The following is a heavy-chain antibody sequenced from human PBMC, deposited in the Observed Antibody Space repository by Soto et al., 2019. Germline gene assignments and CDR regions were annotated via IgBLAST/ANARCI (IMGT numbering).Heavy chain of an antibody. D-gene: IGHD3-22*01. CDR3: ARYYYDSSGLNWFDP. J-gene: IGHJ5*02. CDR1: GGSISSSSYY. V-gene: IGHV4-31*03. CDR2: IYYSGST. Sequence: PSETLSLTCTVSGGSISSSSYYWGWIRQPPGKGLEWIGCIYYSGSTYYNPSLKSRVTISVDTSKNQFSLKLSSVTAADTAVYYCARYYYDSSGLNWFDPWGQGTLVTVS.